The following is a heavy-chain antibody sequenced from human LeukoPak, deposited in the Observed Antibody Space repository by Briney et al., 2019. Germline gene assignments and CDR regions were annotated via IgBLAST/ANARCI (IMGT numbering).Heavy chain of an antibody. Sequence: KASETLSLTCTVSGGSISNYYWSWIRQPAGKGLEWIGLIYSSGSTNYNPSLKSRVTLSVDTSSNQFSLNLSSVTAADTAVYYCARLASTYGNRGPFDIWGRGTMVTVSS. CDR3: ARLASTYGNRGPFDI. V-gene: IGHV4-4*07. D-gene: IGHD1-1*01. CDR1: GGSISNYY. J-gene: IGHJ3*02. CDR2: IYSSGST.